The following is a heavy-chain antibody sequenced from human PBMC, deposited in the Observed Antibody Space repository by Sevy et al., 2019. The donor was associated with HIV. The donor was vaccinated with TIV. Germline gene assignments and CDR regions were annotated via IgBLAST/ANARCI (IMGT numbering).Heavy chain of an antibody. V-gene: IGHV6-1*01. Sequence: SQTLSLTCAISGDSVSSSSAAWNWFRQSPSRGLEWLGRTYYRSKWYSDYEVSVKGRVTINPDTSKNQFSLHLESVTPEDTAVYFCARGDELNSYCYGMDVWGQGTTVTVSS. CDR1: GDSVSSSSAA. J-gene: IGHJ6*01. CDR2: TYYRSKWYS. D-gene: IGHD1-7*01. CDR3: ARGDELNSYCYGMDV.